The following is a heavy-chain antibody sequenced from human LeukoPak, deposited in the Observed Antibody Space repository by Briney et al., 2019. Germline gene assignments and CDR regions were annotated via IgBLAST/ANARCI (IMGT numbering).Heavy chain of an antibody. CDR3: AREAGSSGH. D-gene: IGHD6-19*01. V-gene: IGHV4-59*12. CDR2: IYHSGST. CDR1: GGSISSYY. Sequence: SGTLSLPCTVSGGSISSYYWGWIRQPPGKGLEWIGDIYHSGSTNYNPSPKSRVTISVDTSKNQFSLKLSSVTAADTAVYYCAREAGSSGHWGQGTLVTVSS. J-gene: IGHJ4*02.